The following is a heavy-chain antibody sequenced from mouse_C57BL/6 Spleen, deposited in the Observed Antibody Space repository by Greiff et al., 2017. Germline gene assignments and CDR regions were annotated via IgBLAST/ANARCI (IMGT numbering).Heavy chain of an antibody. V-gene: IGHV1-82*01. CDR3: ARYYDGYYVFDY. Sequence: VQLQQSGPELVKPGASVKISCKASGYAFSSSWMNWVKQRPGKGLEWIGRIYPGDGDTNYNGKFKGKATLTADKSSSTAYMQLSSLTSEDSAVYFCARYYDGYYVFDYWGQGTTLTVSS. D-gene: IGHD2-3*01. CDR2: IYPGDGDT. CDR1: GYAFSSSW. J-gene: IGHJ2*01.